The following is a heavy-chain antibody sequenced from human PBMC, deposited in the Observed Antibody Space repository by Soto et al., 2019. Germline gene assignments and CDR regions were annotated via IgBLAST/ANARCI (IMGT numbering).Heavy chain of an antibody. CDR1: GFTFSDYY. D-gene: IGHD2-15*01. CDR3: ARVRYCIGGSCYGDSLYYDMDV. J-gene: IGHJ6*03. CDR2: ISSSGSTI. Sequence: QVQLVESGGGLVKPGGSLRLSCTASGFTFSDYYMSWIRQAPGKGLEWVSYISSSGSTIYYADSVKGRFTISRDNAKNSLYLQMESLRVEDTDVYYCARVRYCIGGSCYGDSLYYDMDVWCKGTTVTVSS. V-gene: IGHV3-11*01.